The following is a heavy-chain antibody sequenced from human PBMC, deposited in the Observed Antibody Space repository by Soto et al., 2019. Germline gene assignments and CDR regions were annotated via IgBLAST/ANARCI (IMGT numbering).Heavy chain of an antibody. J-gene: IGHJ4*02. Sequence: SWSLSLTCAVYGGSFSGYYWSWIRPPPGKGLEWIGEINHSGSTNYNPSLKSRVTMSVDTSKNQFSLKLSSVTAADTAVYYCARGTIAARNFDYWGQGTLVTVSS. V-gene: IGHV4-34*01. CDR2: INHSGST. CDR3: ARGTIAARNFDY. D-gene: IGHD6-6*01. CDR1: GGSFSGYY.